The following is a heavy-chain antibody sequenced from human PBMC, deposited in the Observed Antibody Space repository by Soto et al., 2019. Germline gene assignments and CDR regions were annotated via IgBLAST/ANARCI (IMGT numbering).Heavy chain of an antibody. CDR1: GFTFSSYG. D-gene: IGHD3-10*01. V-gene: IGHV3-33*01. Sequence: QVQLVESGGGVVQPGRSLRLSCAASGFTFSSYGMHWVRQAPGKGLEWVAVIWYDGSNKYYADSVKGRFTISRDNSKNTLYLQMNRLRAEDTAVYYCARGTGLLWFGESPYYFDYWGQGTLVTVSS. J-gene: IGHJ4*02. CDR3: ARGTGLLWFGESPYYFDY. CDR2: IWYDGSNK.